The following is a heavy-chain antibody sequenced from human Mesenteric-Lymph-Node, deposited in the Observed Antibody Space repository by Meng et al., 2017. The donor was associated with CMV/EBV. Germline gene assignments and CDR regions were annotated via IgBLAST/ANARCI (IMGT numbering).Heavy chain of an antibody. CDR1: ISRSRYY. D-gene: IGHD5-24*01. CDR3: ARLRRDGYNYLQHNWFDP. Sequence: ISRSRYYWGWIRQPPGKGLEWIGSIYYSGSTYYNPSLKSRVTISVDTSKNQFSLKLSSVTAADTAVYYCARLRRDGYNYLQHNWFDPWGQGTLVTVSS. V-gene: IGHV4-39*07. CDR2: IYYSGST. J-gene: IGHJ5*02.